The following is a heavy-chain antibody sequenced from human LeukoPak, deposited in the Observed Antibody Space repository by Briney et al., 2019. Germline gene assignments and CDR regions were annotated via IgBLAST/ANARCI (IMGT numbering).Heavy chain of an antibody. CDR3: ARVHPGTAVAGDY. CDR1: GGSISSSGYY. D-gene: IGHD6-19*01. V-gene: IGHV4-39*01. Sequence: SETLSLTCTVSGGSISSSGYYWGWIRQPPGQGLEWIGNIHYSGTTYYKPSLKSRVTMSVDTSKNQFSLILSSVSATDTAVYYCARVHPGTAVAGDYWGQGTLVTVSS. CDR2: IHYSGTT. J-gene: IGHJ4*02.